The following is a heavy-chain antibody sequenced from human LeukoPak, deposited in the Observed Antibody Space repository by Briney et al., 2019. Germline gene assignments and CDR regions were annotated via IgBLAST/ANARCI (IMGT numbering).Heavy chain of an antibody. J-gene: IGHJ5*02. V-gene: IGHV1-2*02. Sequence: ASVKVSCKASGYTFTGYYMHWVRQAPGQGLEWMGWINPNSGGTNYAQKFQGRVTMTRDTSISTAYMELSRLRSEDTAVYYCARLWELPNWFDPWGQGTLVTVSS. CDR3: ARLWELPNWFDP. CDR2: INPNSGGT. CDR1: GYTFTGYY. D-gene: IGHD1-26*01.